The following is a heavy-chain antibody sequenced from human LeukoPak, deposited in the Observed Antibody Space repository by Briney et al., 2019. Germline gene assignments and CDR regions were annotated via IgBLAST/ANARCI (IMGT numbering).Heavy chain of an antibody. CDR3: ATYDYGDYGDY. Sequence: SETLSLTCAVYGGSFSGYYRSWIRQPPGKGLEWIGEINHSGSTNYNPSLKSRVTITVDTSKNQFSLKLSSVTAADTAMYYCATYDYGDYGDYWGQGTLVTVSS. V-gene: IGHV4-34*01. CDR1: GGSFSGYY. D-gene: IGHD4-17*01. CDR2: INHSGST. J-gene: IGHJ4*02.